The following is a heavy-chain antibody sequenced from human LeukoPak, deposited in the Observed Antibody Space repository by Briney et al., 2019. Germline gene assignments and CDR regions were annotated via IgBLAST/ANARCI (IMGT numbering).Heavy chain of an antibody. CDR3: AKVIYYGSENVDY. CDR2: IIGSGATT. CDR1: GFTFSNYA. V-gene: IGHV3-23*01. D-gene: IGHD3-10*01. J-gene: IGHJ4*01. Sequence: TGGSLRLSCAASGFTFSNYAMSWVRQAPGRGLEWLSSIIGSGATTYYADSVRGRFTSSRDNPKNTLYLQLNSLGAEDTAVYYCAKVIYYGSENVDYWGQGTLVTVSS.